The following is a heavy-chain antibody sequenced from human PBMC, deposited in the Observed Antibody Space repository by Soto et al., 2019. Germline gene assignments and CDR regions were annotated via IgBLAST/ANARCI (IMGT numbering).Heavy chain of an antibody. CDR2: TYYRSKWYN. CDR1: GYSVSSNSAA. D-gene: IGHD6-19*01. J-gene: IGHJ4*02. V-gene: IGHV6-1*01. CDR3: ARGAVAGTPFDY. Sequence: QTLSLTCAISGYSVSSNSAAWNSIRQSPSRGLEWLGRTYYRSKWYNDYAVSVKSRITINPDTSKNQFSLQLNSVSPEDTAVYYCARGAVAGTPFDYWGQGTLVTVSS.